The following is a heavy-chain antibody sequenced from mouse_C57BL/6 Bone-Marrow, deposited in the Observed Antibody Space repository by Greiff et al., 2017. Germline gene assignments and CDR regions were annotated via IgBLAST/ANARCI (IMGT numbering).Heavy chain of an antibody. J-gene: IGHJ1*03. CDR2: IRNNANGYTT. CDR3: ARSHYYGTSYWYFDV. CDR1: GFTFTDYY. Sequence: EVQLVESGGGLVQPGGSLSLSCAASGFTFTDYYMSWVRQPPGKALEWFGFIRNNANGYTTEYSATVKGRFTISRDNSQSILYLHMNALRAEDSATYYCARSHYYGTSYWYFDVWGTGTTVTVSA. V-gene: IGHV7-3*01. D-gene: IGHD1-1*01.